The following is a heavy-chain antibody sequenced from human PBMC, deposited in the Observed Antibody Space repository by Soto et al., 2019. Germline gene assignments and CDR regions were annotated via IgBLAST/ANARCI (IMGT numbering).Heavy chain of an antibody. D-gene: IGHD3-22*01. Sequence: QVQLVESGGGVVQPGRSLRLSCAASGFTFSSYGMHWVRQAPGKGLEWVAVIWYDGSNKYYADSVKGRFTISRDNSKNTRYLQMNSLRAEDTAVYYCARARSGDSSGYEADYWGQGTLVTVSS. CDR3: ARARSGDSSGYEADY. CDR2: IWYDGSNK. V-gene: IGHV3-33*01. CDR1: GFTFSSYG. J-gene: IGHJ4*02.